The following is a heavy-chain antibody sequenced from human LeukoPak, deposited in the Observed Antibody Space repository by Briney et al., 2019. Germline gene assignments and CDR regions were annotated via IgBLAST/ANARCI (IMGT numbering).Heavy chain of an antibody. D-gene: IGHD4/OR15-4a*01. CDR1: GFTFSSYA. CDR2: TSNDGSNK. Sequence: GGSLRLSCAASGFTFSSYAMHWVRQVPGKGLEWVAVTSNDGSNKYYADSVKGRFTISRDNSKNTLFLQMNSLRAEDTAIYYCAKERDYGPADYWGQGTLVTVSS. J-gene: IGHJ4*02. CDR3: AKERDYGPADY. V-gene: IGHV3-30-3*01.